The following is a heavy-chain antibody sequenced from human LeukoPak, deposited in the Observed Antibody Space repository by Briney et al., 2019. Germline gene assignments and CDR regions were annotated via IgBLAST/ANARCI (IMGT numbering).Heavy chain of an antibody. J-gene: IGHJ6*03. CDR3: GRGKYCGDTRCHGYYYMDV. CDR2: IYSGGST. Sequence: PSETLSLTCTVSGGSISSGNYYWTWIRQPAGKGLEWIWHIYSGGSTNFHPSLKSRVTISVDTSKTQLFLKLTSVTAADTAVYYCGRGKYCGDTRCHGYYYMDVWGKGTTVTVSS. V-gene: IGHV4-61*09. CDR1: GGSISSGNYY. D-gene: IGHD2-2*01.